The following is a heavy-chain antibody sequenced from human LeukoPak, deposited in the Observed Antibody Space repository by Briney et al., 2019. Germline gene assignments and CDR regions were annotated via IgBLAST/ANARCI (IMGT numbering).Heavy chain of an antibody. Sequence: GGSLRLSCAGSGFSITNYWMTWVRQAPGKGLEWVAIINKDGSEKYLVDSVKGRFSISRDNAKNSVYLDMNSLRVEDTAVHFCAGGLGWVFDYWGQGILVSVSS. CDR1: GFSITNYW. CDR3: AGGLGWVFDY. V-gene: IGHV3-7*04. CDR2: INKDGSEK. D-gene: IGHD4-23*01. J-gene: IGHJ4*02.